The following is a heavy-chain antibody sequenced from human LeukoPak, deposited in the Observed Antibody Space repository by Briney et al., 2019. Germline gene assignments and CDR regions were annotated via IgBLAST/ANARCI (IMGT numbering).Heavy chain of an antibody. J-gene: IGHJ5*02. CDR1: GGTFSSYA. CDR3: AREDYYGSGSLDGFHNWFDP. D-gene: IGHD3-10*01. Sequence: SAKVSCKASGGTFSSYAISWVRQAPGQGLEWMGGIIPIFGTANYPQKFQGRVTITTDESTSTAYMELSSLRSEDTAVYYCAREDYYGSGSLDGFHNWFDPWGQGTLVTVSS. CDR2: IIPIFGTA. V-gene: IGHV1-69*05.